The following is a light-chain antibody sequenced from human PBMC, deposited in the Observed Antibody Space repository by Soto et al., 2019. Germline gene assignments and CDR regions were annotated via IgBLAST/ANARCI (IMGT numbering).Light chain of an antibody. V-gene: IGKV1-5*03. CDR2: KAS. CDR1: QSISSW. Sequence: DIQMTQSPSTLSAFVGDRVTITCRASQSISSWLAWYQQKPGQAPKVLIYKASSLQSGVPSRFIGSGSGTEFTLTISSLQPDDFATYYCQQYKSYSSLTFGGGTKVEIK. J-gene: IGKJ4*01. CDR3: QQYKSYSSLT.